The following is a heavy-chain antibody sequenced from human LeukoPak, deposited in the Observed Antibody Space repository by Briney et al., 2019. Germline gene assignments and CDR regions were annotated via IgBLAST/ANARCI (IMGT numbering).Heavy chain of an antibody. V-gene: IGHV3-72*01. CDR3: AREAPGSVVVARGELDY. D-gene: IGHD3-22*01. CDR2: TRNKANSYTT. CDR1: GFTFSDHY. J-gene: IGHJ4*02. Sequence: PGGSLRLSCAASGFTFSDHYMDWVRQAPGKGLEWVGRTRNKANSYTTEYAASVKGRFTISRDDSKNSLYLQMNSLKTEDTAVYYCAREAPGSVVVARGELDYWGQGTLVTVSS.